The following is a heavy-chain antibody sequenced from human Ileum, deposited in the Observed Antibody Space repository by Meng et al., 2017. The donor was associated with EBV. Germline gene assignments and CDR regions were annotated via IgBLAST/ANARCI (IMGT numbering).Heavy chain of an antibody. V-gene: IGHV3-74*01. CDR3: ARGAGGLDY. J-gene: IGHJ4*02. CDR2: IINDGSTT. Sequence: VLLVEAGGVLVTPGGSLRLSCAASGFTLINYWMHWVRQAPGKGLVWVSHIINDGSTTSYTDSVKGRFTISRDNAKNTVYLQMNSLRAEDTAVYYCARGAGGLDYWGQGILVTVSS. CDR1: GFTLINYW. D-gene: IGHD2-15*01.